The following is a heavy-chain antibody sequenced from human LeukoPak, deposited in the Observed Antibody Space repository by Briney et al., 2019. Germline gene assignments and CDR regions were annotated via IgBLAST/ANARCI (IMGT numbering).Heavy chain of an antibody. CDR1: GYTFTSYD. V-gene: IGHV1-8*01. J-gene: IGHJ5*02. CDR2: MNPNSGNT. Sequence: ASVKVSCKASGYTFTSYDINWVRQATGQGLEWVGWMNPNSGNTGYAQKFQGRGTMTSNTSISTAYMELSSLRSEATAVYYCARGRGDYAVADTWFDPWGQGTLVTVSS. D-gene: IGHD4-17*01. CDR3: ARGRGDYAVADTWFDP.